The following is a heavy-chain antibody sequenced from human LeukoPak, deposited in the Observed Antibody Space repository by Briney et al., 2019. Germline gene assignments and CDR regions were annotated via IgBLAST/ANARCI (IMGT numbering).Heavy chain of an antibody. CDR1: GYTFTSYY. Sequence: ASVKVSCKASGYTFTSYYMHWVRQAPGQGLEWMGIINPSGGSTSCAQKFQGRVTMTRDTSTSTVYMELSSLRSEDTAVYYCARDPSAYYFDYWGQGTLVTVSS. CDR3: ARDPSAYYFDY. V-gene: IGHV1-46*01. CDR2: INPSGGST. J-gene: IGHJ4*02.